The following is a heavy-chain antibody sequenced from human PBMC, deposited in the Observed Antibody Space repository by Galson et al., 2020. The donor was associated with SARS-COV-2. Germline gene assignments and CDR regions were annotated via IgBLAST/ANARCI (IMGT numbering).Heavy chain of an antibody. D-gene: IGHD3-3*01. CDR2: FDPEDGET. Sequence: GESLKISCKVSGYTLTELSMHWVRQAPGKGLEWMGGFDPEDGETIYAQKFQGRVTMTEDTSTDTAYMEMSSLRSEDTAVFHCATGLPTIFGASSFGSSYRMDGWGQGTTGTVSS. J-gene: IGHJ6*02. CDR1: GYTLTELS. V-gene: IGHV1-24*01. CDR3: ATGLPTIFGASSFGSSYRMDG.